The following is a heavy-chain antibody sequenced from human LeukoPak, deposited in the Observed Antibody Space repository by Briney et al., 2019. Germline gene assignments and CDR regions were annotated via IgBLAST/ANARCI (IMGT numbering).Heavy chain of an antibody. J-gene: IGHJ4*02. CDR3: AREGPRGHTYDLTFGY. V-gene: IGHV3-66*01. CDR1: GFTVSSNY. D-gene: IGHD5-18*01. CDR2: IYSGGST. Sequence: PGGSLRLSCAASGFTVSSNYMSWVRQAPGKGLEWVSVIYSGGSTYYTDSVKGRFTISRHNSKNTLYLQMNSLRAEDTAVYYCAREGPRGHTYDLTFGYWGQGTLVTVSS.